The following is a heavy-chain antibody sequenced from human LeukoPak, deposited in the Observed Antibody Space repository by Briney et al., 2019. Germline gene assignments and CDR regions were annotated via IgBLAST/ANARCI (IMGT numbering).Heavy chain of an antibody. CDR2: ISAYNGNT. J-gene: IGHJ6*02. D-gene: IGHD6-13*01. CDR3: ARVGYIAAATYYYYYGMDV. CDR1: GYTFTSYG. Sequence: GASVKVSCKASGYTFTSYGISWVRQAPGQGLEWMGWISAYNGNTNYAQKLQGRVTMTRDTSISTAYMELSRLRPDDTAVYYCARVGYIAAATYYYYYGMDVWGQGTTVTVSS. V-gene: IGHV1-18*01.